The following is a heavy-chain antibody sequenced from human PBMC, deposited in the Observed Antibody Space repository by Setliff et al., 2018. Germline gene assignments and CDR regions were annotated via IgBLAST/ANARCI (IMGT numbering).Heavy chain of an antibody. D-gene: IGHD1-1*01. CDR1: GLSYTNDW. Sequence: GESLRLSCTASGLSYTNDWVSWVRQAPGKGLEWLASINPHGSEKYYADSVKGRFTISRDNAKNTLYLQMNSLRAEDTAVYYCARDGHNVYYFDYWGLGTLVTVSS. J-gene: IGHJ4*02. CDR3: ARDGHNVYYFDY. CDR2: INPHGSEK. V-gene: IGHV3-7*01.